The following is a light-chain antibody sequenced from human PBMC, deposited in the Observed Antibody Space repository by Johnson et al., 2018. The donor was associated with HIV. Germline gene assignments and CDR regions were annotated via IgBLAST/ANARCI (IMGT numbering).Light chain of an antibody. CDR1: SSNIGNNY. V-gene: IGLV1-51*01. J-gene: IGLJ1*01. Sequence: QSVLTQPPSVSAAPGQKVTISCSGSSSNIGNNYVSWYQQLPGTAPKLLIYDNNKRPSGIPDRFSGSNSGTSATLRITGLQTGDEADYYCGTWDSSLSAYVFGTGTKVTVL. CDR3: GTWDSSLSAYV. CDR2: DNN.